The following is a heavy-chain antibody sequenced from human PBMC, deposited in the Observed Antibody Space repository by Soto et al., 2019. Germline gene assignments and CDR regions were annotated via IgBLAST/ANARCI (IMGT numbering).Heavy chain of an antibody. Sequence: SETLSLTCAVYGGSFSGYYWSWIRQPPGKGLEWIGEINHSGSTNYNPSLKSRVTISVDTSKNQFSLKLSSVTAADTAVYYCARGGPLVPDVLRFLVNDYWGQGTLVTVSS. CDR1: GGSFSGYY. CDR3: ARGGPLVPDVLRFLVNDY. CDR2: INHSGST. J-gene: IGHJ4*02. V-gene: IGHV4-34*01. D-gene: IGHD3-3*01.